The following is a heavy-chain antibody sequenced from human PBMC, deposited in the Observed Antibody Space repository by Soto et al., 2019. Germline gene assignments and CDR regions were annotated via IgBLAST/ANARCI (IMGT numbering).Heavy chain of an antibody. D-gene: IGHD6-19*01. CDR3: ARSTGSGWYGVNWFDP. V-gene: IGHV4-61*01. CDR1: GGSVSSGSYY. J-gene: IGHJ5*02. Sequence: QVQLQESGPGLVKPSETLSLTCTVSGGSVSSGSYYWSWIGQPPGKGLEWIGYIYYSGSTNYNPSLKSRVTISVDTSKNQFSLKLSSVTAADTAVYYCARSTGSGWYGVNWFDPWGQGTLVTVSS. CDR2: IYYSGST.